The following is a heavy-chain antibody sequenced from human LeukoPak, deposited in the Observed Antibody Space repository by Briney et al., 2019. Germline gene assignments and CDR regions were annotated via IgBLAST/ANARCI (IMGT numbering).Heavy chain of an antibody. D-gene: IGHD3-10*01. CDR1: GHTFTGYY. CDR3: ARSEVLLWFGELC. V-gene: IGHV1-2*02. Sequence: ASVKVSCKASGHTFTGYYMHWVRQAPGQGLEWMGWINPNSGGTNYAQKFQGRVTMTRDTSISTAYMELSRLRSDDTAVYYCARSEVLLWFGELCWGQGTLVTVSS. J-gene: IGHJ4*02. CDR2: INPNSGGT.